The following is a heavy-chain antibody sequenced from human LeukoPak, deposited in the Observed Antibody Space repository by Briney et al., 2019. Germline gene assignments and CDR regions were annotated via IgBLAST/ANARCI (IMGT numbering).Heavy chain of an antibody. V-gene: IGHV4-59*02. CDR3: VGGGDWLPEY. CDR1: GASVSGKF. D-gene: IGHD3/OR15-3a*01. Sequence: SETLSLTCTVSGASVSGKFWSWIRHSPGNGLEWIGLIYYSGSTKFNPSLKNRVAMSVDPSNNQFSLSLNSVTTTDTAVYFCVGGGDWLPEYWGRGTQVIVSS. J-gene: IGHJ4*01. CDR2: IYYSGST.